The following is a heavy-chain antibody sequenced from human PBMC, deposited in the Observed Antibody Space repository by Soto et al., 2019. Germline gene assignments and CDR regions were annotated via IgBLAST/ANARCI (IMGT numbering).Heavy chain of an antibody. CDR2: VYYTGST. V-gene: IGHV4-59*01. CDR3: ARSVAVPGAHIDY. J-gene: IGHJ4*02. CDR1: GGSISGSY. Sequence: SETLSLTCSGSGGSISGSYWSWIRQSPGKGLEWLGYVYYTGSTNYSPSLRSRVSISVDTSKNEFSLRLSSVTAADTAVYFCARSVAVPGAHIDYWGQGTQVTVSS. D-gene: IGHD6-19*01.